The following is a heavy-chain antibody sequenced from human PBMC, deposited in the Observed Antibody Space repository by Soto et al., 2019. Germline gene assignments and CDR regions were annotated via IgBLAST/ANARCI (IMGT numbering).Heavy chain of an antibody. Sequence: GGFLRLSCAASGFTFSTYSMHWVRQAPGEGLEWVAVISYDGNNKYYADSVKGRFTISRDNSKNTLYLQMNSLRADDTAVYYCASPPKAGSGSWGGFDYWGQGTLVTVSS. CDR3: ASPPKAGSGSWGGFDY. D-gene: IGHD3-10*01. J-gene: IGHJ4*02. V-gene: IGHV3-30-3*01. CDR1: GFTFSTYS. CDR2: ISYDGNNK.